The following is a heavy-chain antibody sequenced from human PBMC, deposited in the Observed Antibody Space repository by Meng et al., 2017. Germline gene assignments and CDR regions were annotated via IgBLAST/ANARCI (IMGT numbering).Heavy chain of an antibody. CDR2: INHSGST. D-gene: IGHD3-22*01. V-gene: IGHV4-34*01. CDR1: GGSFSGYY. J-gene: IGHJ4*02. Sequence: QVQLQEWGAGLLEPSETLSLTCAVYGGSFSGYYWSWIRQPPGKGLEWIGEINHSGSTNYNPSLKSRVTISVDTSKNQFSLKLSSVTAADTAVYYCARGGTGYYYDSSGYVRTYYFDYWGQGTLVTVSS. CDR3: ARGGTGYYYDSSGYVRTYYFDY.